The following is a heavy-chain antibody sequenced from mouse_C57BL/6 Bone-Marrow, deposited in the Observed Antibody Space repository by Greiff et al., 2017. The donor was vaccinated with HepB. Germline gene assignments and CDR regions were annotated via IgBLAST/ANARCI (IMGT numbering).Heavy chain of an antibody. CDR3: TVYYDYDGLAY. V-gene: IGHV14-4*01. D-gene: IGHD2-4*01. CDR1: GFNIKDDY. J-gene: IGHJ3*01. CDR2: IDPEKGDT. Sequence: VQLQQSGAELVRPGASVKLSCTASGFNIKDDYMHWVKQRPEQGLEWIGWIDPEKGDTEYAAKFQGKATITADTSSNTAYLQRSSLTSEDTAVYYCTVYYDYDGLAYWGQGTLVTVSA.